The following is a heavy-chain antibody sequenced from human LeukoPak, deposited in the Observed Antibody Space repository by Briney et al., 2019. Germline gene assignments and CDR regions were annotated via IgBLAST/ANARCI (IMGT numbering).Heavy chain of an antibody. D-gene: IGHD3-22*01. CDR3: ARVSYYYYDSSGYYDY. J-gene: IGHJ4*02. CDR1: GYTFTSYG. Sequence: ASVKVSCKASGYTFTSYGISWVRQAPRQGLAWMGWISAYNGNTNYAQKLQGRVTMTTDTATSTGYMELRSLRSDDTAVYYCARVSYYYYDSSGYYDYWGQGTLVTVSS. CDR2: ISAYNGNT. V-gene: IGHV1-18*01.